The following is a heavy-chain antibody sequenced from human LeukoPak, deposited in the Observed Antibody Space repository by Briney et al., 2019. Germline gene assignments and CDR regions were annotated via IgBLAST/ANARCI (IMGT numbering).Heavy chain of an antibody. Sequence: PSETLSLTCAVYGGSFSGYYWSWIRQPPGKGLEWIGEINHSGNTNYNPSLKSRVTISVDTSKNQFSLKLSSVTTADTAVYYCARVLWFGELSKYYFDYWGPGTLVTVSS. D-gene: IGHD3-10*01. CDR2: INHSGNT. CDR1: GGSFSGYY. V-gene: IGHV4-34*01. J-gene: IGHJ4*02. CDR3: ARVLWFGELSKYYFDY.